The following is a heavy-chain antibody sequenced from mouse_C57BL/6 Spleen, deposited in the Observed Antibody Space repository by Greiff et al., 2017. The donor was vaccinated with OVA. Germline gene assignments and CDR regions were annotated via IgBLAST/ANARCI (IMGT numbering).Heavy chain of an antibody. CDR1: GYAFSSSW. CDR2: IYPGDGDT. V-gene: IGHV1-82*01. J-gene: IGHJ3*01. CDR3: AREAQATWFAY. D-gene: IGHD3-2*02. Sequence: QVQLQQPGPELVKPGASVKISCKASGYAFSSSWMNWVKQRPGKGLEWIGRIYPGDGDTNYNGKFKGKATLTADKSSSTAYMQLSSLTSEDSAVYFCAREAQATWFAYWGQGTLVTVSA.